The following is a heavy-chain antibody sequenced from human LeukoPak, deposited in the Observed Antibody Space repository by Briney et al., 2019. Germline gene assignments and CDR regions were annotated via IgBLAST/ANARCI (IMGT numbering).Heavy chain of an antibody. J-gene: IGHJ5*02. CDR1: GGTFSIYA. Sequence: SVKVSCKASGGTFSIYAISWVRQAPGQGLEWMGGIIPIFGTANYAQKFQGRVTITADESTSTAYMELSSLRSEDTAVYYCARELYRGFDPWGQGTLVTVSS. CDR3: ARELYRGFDP. CDR2: IIPIFGTA. D-gene: IGHD3-16*02. V-gene: IGHV1-69*13.